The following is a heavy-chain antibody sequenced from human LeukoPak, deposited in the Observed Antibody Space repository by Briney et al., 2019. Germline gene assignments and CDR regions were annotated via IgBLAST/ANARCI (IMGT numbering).Heavy chain of an antibody. CDR3: AKGSYYDSSGSFYFDY. J-gene: IGHJ4*02. D-gene: IGHD3-22*01. CDR2: ISGSGDNT. Sequence: PGRSLRLSCAASGFTFSSYAMSWVRQAPGKGLEWVSGISGSGDNTYYADSVKGRFTISRDNSENTLYVQVNSLGTEDTAAYYCAKGSYYDSSGSFYFDYWGQGTLVTVSS. CDR1: GFTFSSYA. V-gene: IGHV3-23*01.